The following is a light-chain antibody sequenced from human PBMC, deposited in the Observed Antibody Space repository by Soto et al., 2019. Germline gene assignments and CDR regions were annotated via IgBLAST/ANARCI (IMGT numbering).Light chain of an antibody. CDR3: QQYDDLPFT. V-gene: IGKV1-33*01. CDR1: QAIGNY. Sequence: DIQMTQSPSSLSASVGDRVTITCQASQAIGNYLTWYQQKSGKAPKPQIYEASNLETGVPSRFSGSGYGIDFTFTINSVQPGDIGTYYCQQYDDLPFTFGGGTKVEIK. J-gene: IGKJ4*01. CDR2: EAS.